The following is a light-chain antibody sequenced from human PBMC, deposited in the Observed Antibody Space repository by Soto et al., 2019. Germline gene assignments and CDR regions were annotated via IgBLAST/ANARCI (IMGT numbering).Light chain of an antibody. J-gene: IGKJ2*01. CDR2: RSS. Sequence: DIQMTQSPSTLSASVGDTVTITCRASQGVDNWLAWYQQKAEKAPKLLIFRSSMLETGVPSRFSGRGFETEFNLTITGLQPDDFATYYCQQYDTFSYSFGQGTKVEI. CDR3: QQYDTFSYS. V-gene: IGKV1-5*03. CDR1: QGVDNW.